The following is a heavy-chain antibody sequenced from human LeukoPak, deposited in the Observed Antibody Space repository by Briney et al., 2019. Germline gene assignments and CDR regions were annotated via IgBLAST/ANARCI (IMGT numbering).Heavy chain of an antibody. CDR3: AKVFEVRGARRPKDY. CDR1: GFTFSDYG. V-gene: IGHV3-30*18. D-gene: IGHD3-10*01. J-gene: IGHJ4*02. CDR2: ISYDVGNK. Sequence: PGGSLRLSCAASGFTFSDYGMHWVRQAPGKGLEWVALISYDVGNKFYADSVRDRFTISRDNSKNTLFLQMNSLRIEDTAVYYCAKVFEVRGARRPKDYWGQGTLVIVS.